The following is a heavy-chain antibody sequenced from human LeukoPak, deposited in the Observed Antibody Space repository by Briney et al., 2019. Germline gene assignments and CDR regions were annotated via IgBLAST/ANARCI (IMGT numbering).Heavy chain of an antibody. J-gene: IGHJ6*02. CDR2: IYYSGST. Sequence: SETLSLTCTVSCGSISSYYWSWIRQPPGKGLEWIGYIYYSGSTNYNPSLKSRVTISVDTSKNQFSLKLSSVTAADTAVYYCARQGYCSSTSCYRENYYYGMDVWGQGTTVTVSS. CDR3: ARQGYCSSTSCYRENYYYGMDV. CDR1: CGSISSYY. D-gene: IGHD2-2*01. V-gene: IGHV4-59*08.